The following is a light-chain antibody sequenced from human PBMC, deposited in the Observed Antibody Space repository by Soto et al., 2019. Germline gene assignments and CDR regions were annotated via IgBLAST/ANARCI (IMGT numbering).Light chain of an antibody. CDR2: EVS. Sequence: QSALTQPASVSGSPGQSITISCTETSSDVGGYNYVSWYQQHPGKAPKLMIYEVSSRPSGVSNRFSGSKSGNTASLTISGLQAEDEADYYCSSFTSINTWVFGGGTKLTVL. CDR3: SSFTSINTWV. CDR1: SSDVGGYNY. V-gene: IGLV2-14*01. J-gene: IGLJ3*02.